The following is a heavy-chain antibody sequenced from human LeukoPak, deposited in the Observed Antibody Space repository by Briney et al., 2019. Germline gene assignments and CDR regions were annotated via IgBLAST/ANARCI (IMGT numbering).Heavy chain of an antibody. D-gene: IGHD2-8*01. Sequence: PSETLSLTCTVSGGSISSGDYYWSWIRQPPGKGLEWIGYINYSGSTYYNPSLKSRVTISVDTSKNQFSLKLSSVTAADTAVYYCARHEFAVYFFDYWGQGTLVTV. V-gene: IGHV4-30-4*01. CDR2: INYSGST. CDR1: GGSISSGDYY. CDR3: ARHEFAVYFFDY. J-gene: IGHJ4*02.